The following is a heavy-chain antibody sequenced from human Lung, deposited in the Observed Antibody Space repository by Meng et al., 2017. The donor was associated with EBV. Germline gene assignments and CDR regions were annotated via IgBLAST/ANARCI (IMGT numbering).Heavy chain of an antibody. CDR3: TRWSYGGTAY. Sequence: EVLLMESGGGVVRPGGSRRLSCAASGFTFSNAWMSWVRQAPGKGLEWVGRIKSKTDGGTTDYAAPVKGRFTISRDDSKNTLYLQMHSLKTEDTAVYYCTRWSYGGTAYWGQGTLVTVSS. V-gene: IGHV3-15*01. CDR1: GFTFSNAW. CDR2: IKSKTDGGTT. J-gene: IGHJ4*02. D-gene: IGHD4-23*01.